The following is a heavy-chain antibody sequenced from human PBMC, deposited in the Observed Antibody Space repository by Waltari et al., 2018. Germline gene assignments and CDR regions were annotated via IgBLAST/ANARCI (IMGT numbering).Heavy chain of an antibody. CDR2: ISSDAILK. Sequence: QVQLVQSGGGVVQPGRSLRLSCTASGFPFSDYAMHWVRQAPGKGLEEVALISSDAILKYYGDSVQGRITISRDSSKNTLYLQMNTLRPEDTAVYYCARDPFRLRGERVFDYWGQGALVTVSS. J-gene: IGHJ4*02. V-gene: IGHV3-30-3*01. CDR1: GFPFSDYA. CDR3: ARDPFRLRGERVFDY. D-gene: IGHD3-16*01.